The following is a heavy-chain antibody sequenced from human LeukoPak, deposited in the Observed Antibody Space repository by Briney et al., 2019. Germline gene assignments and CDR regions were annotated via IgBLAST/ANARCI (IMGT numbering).Heavy chain of an antibody. D-gene: IGHD6-13*01. CDR2: ISTSGSTI. Sequence: PGGSLRLSCEASGFIFSNYEMNWVRQAPGKGLEWVSYISTSGSTIYYADSVKGRFTISRDNAKNSLYLQMNSLRAEDTAVYYCAKDSSSWSPSNWFDPWGQGTLVTVSS. J-gene: IGHJ5*02. CDR3: AKDSSSWSPSNWFDP. CDR1: GFIFSNYE. V-gene: IGHV3-48*03.